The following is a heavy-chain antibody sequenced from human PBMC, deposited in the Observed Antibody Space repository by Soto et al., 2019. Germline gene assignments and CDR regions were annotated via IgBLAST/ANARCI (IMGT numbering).Heavy chain of an antibody. CDR1: GFTFCSYG. CDR2: ISYDGSNK. D-gene: IGHD6-19*01. Sequence: GGSLRLSCAASGFTFCSYGVHWVRQAPGKGLEWVAVISYDGSNKYYADSVKGRFTISRDNSKNTLYLQMNSLRAEDTAVYYCAKDGYSSAIGGFDPWGQGTLVTSPQ. CDR3: AKDGYSSAIGGFDP. V-gene: IGHV3-30*18. J-gene: IGHJ5*02.